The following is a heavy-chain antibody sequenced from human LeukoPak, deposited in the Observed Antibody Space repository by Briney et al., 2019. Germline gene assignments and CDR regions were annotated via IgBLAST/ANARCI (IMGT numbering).Heavy chain of an antibody. D-gene: IGHD6-6*01. V-gene: IGHV4-34*01. CDR2: IIHSGST. CDR3: ARGYSSSFYYYMDV. CDR1: GGSFSGYY. J-gene: IGHJ6*03. Sequence: SETLSLTCAVYGGSFSGYYWSWIRQPPGKGLEWIGEIIHSGSTNYNPSLKSRVTISVDTSKNQFSLKLSSVTAADTAVYYCARGYSSSFYYYMDVWGKGTTVTVSS.